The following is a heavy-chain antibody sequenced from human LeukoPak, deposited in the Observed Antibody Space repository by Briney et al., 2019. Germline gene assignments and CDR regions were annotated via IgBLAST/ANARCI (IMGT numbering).Heavy chain of an antibody. Sequence: TLSLTCTVSGGSISSGGYYWSWIRQHPGKGLEWIGYIYYSGSTYYNPSLKSRVTISVDTSKNQFSLKLSSVTAEDTAVYYCAKDPRRIQLWKHNWFDPWGQGTLVTVSS. CDR2: IYYSGST. CDR3: AKDPRRIQLWKHNWFDP. J-gene: IGHJ5*02. V-gene: IGHV4-31*03. CDR1: GGSISSGGYY. D-gene: IGHD5-18*01.